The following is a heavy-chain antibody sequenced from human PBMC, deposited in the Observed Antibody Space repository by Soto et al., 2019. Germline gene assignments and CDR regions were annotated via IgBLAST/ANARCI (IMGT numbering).Heavy chain of an antibody. CDR3: ASGPYDTSGYRGYF. CDR1: GFTFSTYA. D-gene: IGHD3-22*01. Sequence: EVQLLESGGGLVQPGGSLRLSCAASGFTFSTYAMSWVRQAPGKGLEWVSGISNTGGTTLYADSVKGRFTISRGNSKNTVYLQMNSLRAEDTPVYYCASGPYDTSGYRGYFWGQGTLVTVSS. J-gene: IGHJ4*02. CDR2: ISNTGGTT. V-gene: IGHV3-23*01.